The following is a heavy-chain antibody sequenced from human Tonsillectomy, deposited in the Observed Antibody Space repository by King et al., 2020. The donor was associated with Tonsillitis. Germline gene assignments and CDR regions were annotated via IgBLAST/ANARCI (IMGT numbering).Heavy chain of an antibody. CDR2: INPNSGGK. V-gene: IGHV1-2*02. Sequence: QLVQSGAEVKKPGASVKVSCKASGYTFTGYYMHWVRQAPGQGLEWMGWINPNSGGKNYAQKFQGRVTMTSDTSISTAYMELSRLRSDDTAVYYCARVMDFGVIILYWGQGTLVTVSS. J-gene: IGHJ4*02. D-gene: IGHD3-3*01. CDR3: ARVMDFGVIILY. CDR1: GYTFTGYY.